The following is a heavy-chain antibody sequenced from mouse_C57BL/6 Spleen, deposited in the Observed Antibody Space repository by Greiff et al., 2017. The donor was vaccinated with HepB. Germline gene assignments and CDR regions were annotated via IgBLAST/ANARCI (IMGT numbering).Heavy chain of an antibody. V-gene: IGHV5-16*01. CDR1: GFTFSDYY. J-gene: IGHJ1*03. Sequence: EVQRVESEGGLVQPGSSMKLSCTASGFTFSDYYMAWVRQVPEKGLEWVANINYDGSSTYYLDSLKSRFIISRDNAKNILYLQMSSLKSEDTATYYCARDSYYYGSSHWYFDVWGTGTTVTVSS. CDR3: ARDSYYYGSSHWYFDV. CDR2: INYDGSST. D-gene: IGHD1-1*01.